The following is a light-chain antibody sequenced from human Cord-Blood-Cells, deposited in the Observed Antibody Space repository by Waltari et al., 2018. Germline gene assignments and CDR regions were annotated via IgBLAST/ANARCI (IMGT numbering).Light chain of an antibody. CDR3: QVWDSSSDHYV. CDR1: HIGSKR. Sequence: SYVLTQPPSVSVAPGKTDRITCGGNHIGSKRAQWYQQKPGQAPVLFIYYDSDRPSGIPERFSGSNAGNTATLTISRVEAGDEADYYCQVWDSSSDHYVFGTGTKVTVL. J-gene: IGLJ1*01. CDR2: YDS. V-gene: IGLV3-21*04.